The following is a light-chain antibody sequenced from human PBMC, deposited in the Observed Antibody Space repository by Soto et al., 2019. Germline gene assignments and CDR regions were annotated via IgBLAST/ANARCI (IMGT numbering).Light chain of an antibody. CDR3: SSYTSSSTLDV. Sequence: QSALTQPASVSGSPGQSITISCTGTSSDVGGYNYVSWYQQHPGKAPKLMIYDVRNRPSGVSNRFSGSKSGNTASLTISGLQADDEADYYCSSYTSSSTLDVFGTGTKLTVL. J-gene: IGLJ1*01. V-gene: IGLV2-14*01. CDR2: DVR. CDR1: SSDVGGYNY.